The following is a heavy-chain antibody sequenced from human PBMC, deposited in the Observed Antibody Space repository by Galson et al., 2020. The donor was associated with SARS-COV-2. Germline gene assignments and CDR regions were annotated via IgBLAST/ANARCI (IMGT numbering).Heavy chain of an antibody. CDR1: GYTFTSYG. D-gene: IGHD6-19*01. J-gene: IGHJ4*02. CDR3: AGDGGDSSGWYVFFPYHFDY. V-gene: IGHV1-18*01. Sequence: ASVKVSCKASGYTFTSYGISRVRQAPGQGLEWMGWISAHNGNTNYAQKLQGRVTMTTDTSTSTAYMELRSLRSDDTAVYYCAGDGGDSSGWYVFFPYHFDYWGQGTLVTVSS. CDR2: ISAHNGNT.